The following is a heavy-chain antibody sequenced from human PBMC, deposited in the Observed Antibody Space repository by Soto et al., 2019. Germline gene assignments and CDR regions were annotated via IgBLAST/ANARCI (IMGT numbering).Heavy chain of an antibody. J-gene: IGHJ4*02. CDR2: IIPILGIA. V-gene: IGHV1-69*08. Sequence: QVQLVQSGAEVKKPGSSVKVSCKASGGTFSSYTISWVRQAPGQGLEWMGRIIPILGIANYAQKFQGRVTITADKSTSTAYMELSSLGSEDTAVYYCARDIRDIVARALYYFDYWGQGTLVTVSS. CDR1: GGTFSSYT. CDR3: ARDIRDIVARALYYFDY. D-gene: IGHD5-12*01.